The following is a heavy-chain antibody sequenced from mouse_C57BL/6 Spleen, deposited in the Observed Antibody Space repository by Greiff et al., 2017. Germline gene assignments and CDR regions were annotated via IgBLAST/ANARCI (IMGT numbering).Heavy chain of an antibody. Sequence: QVQLQQSGAELVRPGASVTLSCKASGYTFTDYEMHWVKQTPVHGLEWIGAIDPETGGTAYNQKFKGKAILTADKSSSTAYMELRSLTSEDSAVYYCTRSVGRSFDYWGKGTTLTVSS. CDR1: GYTFTDYE. V-gene: IGHV1-15*01. CDR3: TRSVGRSFDY. D-gene: IGHD4-1*01. CDR2: IDPETGGT. J-gene: IGHJ2*01.